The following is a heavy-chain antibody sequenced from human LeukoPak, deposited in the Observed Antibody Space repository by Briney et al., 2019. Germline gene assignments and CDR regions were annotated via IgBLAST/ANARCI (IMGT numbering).Heavy chain of an antibody. CDR2: IRGSGGTT. J-gene: IGHJ4*02. Sequence: PGGSLSLSCATSGFTFSIYAESWVRPAPGKGLEWVSSIRGSGGTTYYADSVNGRFTISRDNSKNSLYLQMNSLRAEDMAVYYCAKDPYRASSGLVDYWGQGTLVTVSS. CDR1: GFTFSIYA. V-gene: IGHV3-23*01. CDR3: AKDPYRASSGLVDY. D-gene: IGHD5-12*01.